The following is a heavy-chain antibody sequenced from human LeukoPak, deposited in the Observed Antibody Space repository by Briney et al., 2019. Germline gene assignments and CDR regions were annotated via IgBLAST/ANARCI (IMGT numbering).Heavy chain of an antibody. V-gene: IGHV1-2*03. CDR1: GYTFTGYY. Sequence: LEASVTVSCTASGYTFTGYYMHWVRQAPGQGLEWMGWINPNSGGTNYAQKFQGRVTMTRDTSISTAYMELSRLRSDDTAVYYCARSIVATQPFDYWGQGTLVTVSS. J-gene: IGHJ4*02. D-gene: IGHD5-12*01. CDR3: ARSIVATQPFDY. CDR2: INPNSGGT.